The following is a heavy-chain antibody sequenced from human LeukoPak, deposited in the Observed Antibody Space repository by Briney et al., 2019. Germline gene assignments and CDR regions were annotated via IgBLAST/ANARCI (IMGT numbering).Heavy chain of an antibody. CDR2: ISYDGSNK. D-gene: IGHD1-26*01. Sequence: PGGSLRLSCAASGFTFSSYGMHWVRQAPGKGLEWVAVISYDGSNKYYADSVKGRFTISRDNSKNTLYLQMNSLRAEDTAVYYCAKDWVGRDYWGQGTLVTVSS. J-gene: IGHJ4*02. CDR1: GFTFSSYG. V-gene: IGHV3-30*18. CDR3: AKDWVGRDY.